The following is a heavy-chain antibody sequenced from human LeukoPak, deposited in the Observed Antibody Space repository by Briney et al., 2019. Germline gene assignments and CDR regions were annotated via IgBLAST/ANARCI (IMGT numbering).Heavy chain of an antibody. CDR1: GFTFSSYA. J-gene: IGHJ4*02. CDR3: AREVRGYYFDY. D-gene: IGHD3-22*01. V-gene: IGHV3-23*01. CDR2: ISGSGGNT. Sequence: GGSPRLSCAASGFTFSSYAMSWVRQAPGKGLEWVSAISGSGGNTYYADSVKGRFTISRDNSKNTVFLQMNSLRAEDTAVYYCAREVRGYYFDYWGQGTLVTVSS.